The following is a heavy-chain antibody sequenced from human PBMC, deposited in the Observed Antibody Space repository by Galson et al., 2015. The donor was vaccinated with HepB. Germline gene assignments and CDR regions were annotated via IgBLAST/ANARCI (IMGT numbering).Heavy chain of an antibody. Sequence: SVKVSCKVSGYTLTQLSMHWVRQAPGKGLQWMGGFDPEDGETIYVQKFQGRVTMTEDTSTDTAYMELSSLRSEDTAVYYCATDYGSGRGGVFDLWGQGTMVTVSP. CDR2: FDPEDGET. J-gene: IGHJ3*01. D-gene: IGHD3-10*01. CDR3: ATDYGSGRGGVFDL. V-gene: IGHV1-24*01. CDR1: GYTLTQLS.